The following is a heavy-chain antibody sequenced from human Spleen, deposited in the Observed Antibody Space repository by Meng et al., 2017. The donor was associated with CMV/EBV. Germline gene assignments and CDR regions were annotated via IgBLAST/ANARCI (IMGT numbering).Heavy chain of an antibody. CDR1: GAPFSCSA. V-gene: IGHV3-23*01. J-gene: IGHJ4*02. D-gene: IGHD3-3*01. CDR2: IGGRGGTT. CDR3: AKDRGAYDFWSGCMGY. Sequence: GAPFSCSAMGWVRQAPGKGTGWVSAIGGRGGTTYYAGSVEGRFTITRDNSKNTLYLQMNSLRAEDTAVYYCAKDRGAYDFWSGCMGYWDQGTLVTVSS.